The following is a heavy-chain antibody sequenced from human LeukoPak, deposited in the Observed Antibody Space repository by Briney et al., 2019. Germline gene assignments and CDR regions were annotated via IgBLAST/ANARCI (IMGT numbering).Heavy chain of an antibody. V-gene: IGHV1-8*01. J-gene: IGHJ6*03. CDR1: GYTFTSYD. CDR3: ARGLGRGYYLAAINYYYYYYMDV. D-gene: IGHD3-22*01. CDR2: MNPNSGNT. Sequence: GASVKVSCKTSGYTFTSYDINWVRQATGQGLEWMGWMNPNSGNTGYAQKFQGRVTITRNTSISTAYMELSSLRSEDTAVYYCARGLGRGYYLAAINYYYYYYMDVWGKGTTVTVSS.